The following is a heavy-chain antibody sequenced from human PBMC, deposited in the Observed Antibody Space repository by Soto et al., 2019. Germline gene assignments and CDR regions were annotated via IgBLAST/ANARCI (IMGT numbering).Heavy chain of an antibody. V-gene: IGHV2-5*02. Sequence: QITLKESGPTLVKPTQTLTLTCTFSGFSLRTSGVGVGWIRQPPGQALEWLALILWDDEKRYSPSLKSRLTITKDASKHQVVLTMTNMDPVDTATYYCVHRLATYGLHYWGQGTLVTVSS. J-gene: IGHJ4*02. CDR1: GFSLRTSGVG. CDR3: VHRLATYGLHY. CDR2: ILWDDEK. D-gene: IGHD3-10*01.